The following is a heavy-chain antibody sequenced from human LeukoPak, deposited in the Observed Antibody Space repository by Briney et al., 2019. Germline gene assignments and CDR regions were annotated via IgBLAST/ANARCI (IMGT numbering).Heavy chain of an antibody. Sequence: PSETLSLTCTVSGGSISNSNYYWGWIRQPPGKGLEWIGSIYHSGSTYYNPSLKSRVTISVDTSKNQFSLKLSSVTAAGTAVYYCARADYSSTWSHDYYYMDVWGKGTTVTVSS. CDR2: IYHSGST. J-gene: IGHJ6*03. CDR1: GGSISNSNYY. CDR3: ARADYSSTWSHDYYYMDV. V-gene: IGHV4-39*07. D-gene: IGHD6-13*01.